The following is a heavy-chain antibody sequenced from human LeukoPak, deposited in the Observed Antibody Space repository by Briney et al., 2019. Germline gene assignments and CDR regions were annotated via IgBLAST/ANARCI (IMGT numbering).Heavy chain of an antibody. CDR2: ISAYNGNT. CDR1: GYTFTSYG. J-gene: IGHJ4*02. D-gene: IGHD3-3*01. V-gene: IGHV1-18*01. CDR3: ARDPGLDFWSGYSDFDY. Sequence: ASVKVSCKASGYTFTSYGISWVRQAPGQGLEWMGWISAYNGNTNYAQKLQGRVTMTTDTSTSTAYMELRSLRSDDTAVYYCARDPGLDFWSGYSDFDYWGQGTLVTVSS.